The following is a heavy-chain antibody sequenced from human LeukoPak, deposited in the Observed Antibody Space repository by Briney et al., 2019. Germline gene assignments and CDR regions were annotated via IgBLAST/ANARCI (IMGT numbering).Heavy chain of an antibody. CDR2: MNPNSGNT. J-gene: IGHJ3*02. V-gene: IGHV1-8*03. CDR3: ARDRATTVTKSFAFDI. CDR1: GYTFTSYD. D-gene: IGHD4-17*01. Sequence: ASVKVSCTASGYTFTSYDINWVRQATGQGLEWMGWMNPNSGNTGYAQEFQGRVTITRNTSISTAYMELSSLRSEDTAVFYCARDRATTVTKSFAFDIWGQGTMVTVSS.